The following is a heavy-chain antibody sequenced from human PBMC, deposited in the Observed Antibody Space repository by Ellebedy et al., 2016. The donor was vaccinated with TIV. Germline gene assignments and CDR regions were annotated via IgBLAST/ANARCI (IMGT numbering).Heavy chain of an antibody. CDR2: ISAYNGNT. V-gene: IGHV1-18*01. CDR1: GYTFTSYG. D-gene: IGHD3-9*01. Sequence: ASVKVSCXASGYTFTSYGISWVRQAPGQGLEWMGWISAYNGNTNYAQKLQGRVTMTTDTSTSTAYMELRSLRSDDTAVYYCARDYDILTGYYHDYYGMDVWGQGTTVTVSS. J-gene: IGHJ6*02. CDR3: ARDYDILTGYYHDYYGMDV.